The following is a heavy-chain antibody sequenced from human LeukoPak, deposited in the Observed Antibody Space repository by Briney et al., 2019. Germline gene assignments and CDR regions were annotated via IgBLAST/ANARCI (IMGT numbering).Heavy chain of an antibody. CDR1: GFTFSNYG. Sequence: GGSLRLSCAASGFTFSNYGMNWVRQAPGKGLEWVSIITSGVGIAYYADSVKGRFTISRDNSKNTLYLQMNSLRAEDTAVYYCAKGDYYDFDYWGQGTLVTVSS. CDR3: AKGDYYDFDY. J-gene: IGHJ4*02. CDR2: ITSGVGIA. D-gene: IGHD3-10*01. V-gene: IGHV3-23*01.